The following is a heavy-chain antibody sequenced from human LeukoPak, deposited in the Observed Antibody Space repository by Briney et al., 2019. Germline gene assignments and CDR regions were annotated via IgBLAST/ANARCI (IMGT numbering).Heavy chain of an antibody. CDR2: ISSSSSYI. Sequence: GGSLRLSCAASGFTFSSYSMNWVRQAPGKGLEWVSSISSSSSYIYYADSVKGRFTISRDNSKNTLYLQMNSLRAEDTAVYYCAKIRKGPSYDYGDYWGQGTLVTVSS. V-gene: IGHV3-21*01. D-gene: IGHD2-2*01. CDR3: AKIRKGPSYDYGDY. CDR1: GFTFSSYS. J-gene: IGHJ4*02.